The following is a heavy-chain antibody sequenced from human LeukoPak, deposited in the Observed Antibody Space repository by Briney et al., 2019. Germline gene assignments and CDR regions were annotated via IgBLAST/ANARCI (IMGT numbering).Heavy chain of an antibody. CDR3: ASYDYVWGSKHYYFDY. J-gene: IGHJ4*02. Sequence: PGGSLRLSCAASGFTFSSYGMHWVRQAPGKGLEWVAFIRYDGSNKYYADSVKGRFTISRDNSKNTLYLQTNSLRAEDTAVYYCASYDYVWGSKHYYFDYWGQGTLVTVSS. CDR2: IRYDGSNK. CDR1: GFTFSSYG. D-gene: IGHD3-16*01. V-gene: IGHV3-30*02.